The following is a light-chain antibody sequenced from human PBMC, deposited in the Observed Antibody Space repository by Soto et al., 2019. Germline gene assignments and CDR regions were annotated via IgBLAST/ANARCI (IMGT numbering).Light chain of an antibody. Sequence: DIQMTQSPSSLYASVVDRVTLACRASQSISSYLNWYQQKPGKAPKLLIYAASSLQSGVPSRFSSSVSGTDHTLTISSMQPEDFATYYRQLRYSTPPTFGQGPQLEIK. CDR3: QLRYSTPPT. CDR1: QSISSY. J-gene: IGKJ2*01. V-gene: IGKV1-39*01. CDR2: AAS.